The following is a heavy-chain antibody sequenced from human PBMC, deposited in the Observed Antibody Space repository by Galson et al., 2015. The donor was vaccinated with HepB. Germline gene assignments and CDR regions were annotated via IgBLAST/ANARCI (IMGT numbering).Heavy chain of an antibody. CDR2: IWYDGSNK. CDR1: GFTFSSYG. D-gene: IGHD3-10*01. Sequence: SLRLSCAASGFTFSSYGMHWVRQAPGKGLEWVAVIWYDGSNKYCADSVKGRFTISRDNSKNTLYLQMNSLRAEDTAVYYCARGASPYYYGSGSYNWFDPWGQGTLVTVSS. J-gene: IGHJ5*02. CDR3: ARGASPYYYGSGSYNWFDP. V-gene: IGHV3-33*08.